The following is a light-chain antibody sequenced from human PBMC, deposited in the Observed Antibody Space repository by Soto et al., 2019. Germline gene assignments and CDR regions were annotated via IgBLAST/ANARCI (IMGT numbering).Light chain of an antibody. CDR1: TSDVGTYNL. Sequence: QSALTQPASVSGFPGQSITISCTGTTSDVGTYNLVSWYQQHPGKAPKVIIFDVSKRPSGVSNRFSGSKSGNTASLTISGLLAEDEADYYCCSFAGRSPPNSVFGSGTQLTVL. CDR3: CSFAGRSPPNSV. CDR2: DVS. V-gene: IGLV2-23*02. J-gene: IGLJ7*01.